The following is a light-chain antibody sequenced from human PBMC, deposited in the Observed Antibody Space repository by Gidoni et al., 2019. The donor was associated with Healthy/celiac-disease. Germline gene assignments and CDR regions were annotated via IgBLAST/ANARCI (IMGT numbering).Light chain of an antibody. Sequence: SYLLTQPPSVAVDPGQAARIPCGGNNIGSKSVHWYQQKPGRAPVLFFYDDSDRPSGIPERFSGSNSGNTATLTISRVEAGDEADYYCQVWDSSSVVFGGGTKLTVL. CDR3: QVWDSSSVV. CDR1: NIGSKS. CDR2: DDS. V-gene: IGLV3-21*02. J-gene: IGLJ2*01.